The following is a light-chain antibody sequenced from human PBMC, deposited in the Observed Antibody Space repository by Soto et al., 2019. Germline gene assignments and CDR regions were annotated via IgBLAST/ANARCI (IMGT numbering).Light chain of an antibody. CDR2: GAS. J-gene: IGKJ1*01. Sequence: EIILTKSLGTLSLSQGERASLSCRASQSIANSLAWYQQKPGQAPRLLIFGASNRATGIPDRFSGSGSGTDFTLTISRLEPEDFAVYHCQQYGGSPRTFGQGTKVDIK. V-gene: IGKV3-20*01. CDR3: QQYGGSPRT. CDR1: QSIANS.